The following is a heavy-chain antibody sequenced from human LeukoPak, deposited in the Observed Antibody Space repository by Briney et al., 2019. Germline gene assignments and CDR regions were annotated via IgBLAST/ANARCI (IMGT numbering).Heavy chain of an antibody. CDR2: IRYDGSNK. V-gene: IGHV3-30*02. D-gene: IGHD1-26*01. CDR1: GFTFSSYG. CDR3: ARVVGATFANYFDY. Sequence: GGSLRLSCAASGFTFSSYGMHWVRQAPGKGLEWVAFIRYDGSNKYYADSVKGRFTISRDNAKNSLYLQMNSLRAEDTAVYYCARVVGATFANYFDYWGQGTLVTVSS. J-gene: IGHJ4*02.